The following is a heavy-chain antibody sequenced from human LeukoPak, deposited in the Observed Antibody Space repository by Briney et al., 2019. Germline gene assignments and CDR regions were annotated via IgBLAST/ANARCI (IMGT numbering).Heavy chain of an antibody. Sequence: GGSLRLSCAASGFTFDDYGMSWVRQAPGKGLEWVSGITSNGDNTGYADSVKGRFTISRDNAENSLYLQMNSLRAEDAAFYYCASGGYCRSTNCYGIDYWAQGTLVTVSS. D-gene: IGHD2-2*01. CDR3: ASGGYCRSTNCYGIDY. J-gene: IGHJ4*02. CDR2: ITSNGDNT. V-gene: IGHV3-20*04. CDR1: GFTFDDYG.